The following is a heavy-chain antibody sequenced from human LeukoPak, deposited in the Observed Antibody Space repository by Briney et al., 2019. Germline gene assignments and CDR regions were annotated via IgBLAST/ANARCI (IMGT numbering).Heavy chain of an antibody. Sequence: PSETLSLTCAVYGGSFSGYYWSWLRQPPGKGLEWIGEINHSGSTNYNPSLKSRVTISVDTSKNQFSLKLSSVTAADTAVYYCARRRSRVLYYFDYWGQGTLVTVSS. J-gene: IGHJ4*02. D-gene: IGHD2-2*01. V-gene: IGHV4-34*01. CDR2: INHSGST. CDR3: ARRRSRVLYYFDY. CDR1: GGSFSGYY.